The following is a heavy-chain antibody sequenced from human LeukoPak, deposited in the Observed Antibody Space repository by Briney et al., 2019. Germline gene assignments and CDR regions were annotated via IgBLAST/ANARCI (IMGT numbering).Heavy chain of an antibody. J-gene: IGHJ4*02. CDR1: GFTFSSHT. V-gene: IGHV3-23*01. CDR3: AKGRGLVSPDDH. Sequence: GGSLRLSCAASGFTFSSHTMTWVRQAPGKGLEWVSAISNSGGSTYYADSVKGRFTISRDNSKNTLYLQMNSLKAEDTAVYYCAKGRGLVSPDDHWGQGTLVTVSS. CDR2: ISNSGGST. D-gene: IGHD3/OR15-3a*01.